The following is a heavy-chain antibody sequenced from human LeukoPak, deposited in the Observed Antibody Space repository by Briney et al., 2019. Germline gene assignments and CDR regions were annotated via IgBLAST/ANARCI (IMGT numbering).Heavy chain of an antibody. V-gene: IGHV1-2*02. CDR3: ARGHCSTTTCFAVDF. CDR2: INPNSGGT. D-gene: IGHD2-2*01. CDR1: GYTFTGYY. J-gene: IGHJ4*01. Sequence: ASVKVSCKASGYTFTGYYMHWVRQAPGQGLEWMGWINPNSGGTNYAQKFQGRVTMTRDTSISTACMDLTRLRSDDTAVYYCARGHCSTTTCFAVDFWGQGTLVTVSS.